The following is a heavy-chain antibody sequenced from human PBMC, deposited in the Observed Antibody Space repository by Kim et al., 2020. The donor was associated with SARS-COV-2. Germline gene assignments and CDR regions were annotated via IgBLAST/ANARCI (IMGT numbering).Heavy chain of an antibody. J-gene: IGHJ6*02. CDR1: GFTFSSYW. CDR2: IKQDGSEK. CDR3: ARKKDDVWSGDDYYYYGMDV. D-gene: IGHD3-3*01. V-gene: IGHV3-7*01. Sequence: GGSLRLSCAASGFTFSSYWMSWVRQAPGKGLEWVANIKQDGSEKYYVDSVKGRFTISRDNAKNSLYLQMNSLRAEDTAVYYCARKKDDVWSGDDYYYYGMDVWGQGTTVTVSS.